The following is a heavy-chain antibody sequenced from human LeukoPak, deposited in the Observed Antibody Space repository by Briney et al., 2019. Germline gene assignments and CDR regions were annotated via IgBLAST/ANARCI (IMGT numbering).Heavy chain of an antibody. V-gene: IGHV3-30-3*01. CDR3: ASQGVPRIALDY. J-gene: IGHJ4*02. CDR1: GFTFSSYA. D-gene: IGHD6-13*01. CDR2: ISYDGSNK. Sequence: GGSLRLSCAASGFTFSSYAMHWVRQAPGKGLEWVAVISYDGSNKYYADSVKGRFTISRDNSKNMLYLQMNSLRAEDTAVYYCASQGVPRIALDYWGQGTLVTVSS.